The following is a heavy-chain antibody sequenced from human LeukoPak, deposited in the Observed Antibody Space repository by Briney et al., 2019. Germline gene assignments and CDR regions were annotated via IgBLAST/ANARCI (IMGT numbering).Heavy chain of an antibody. CDR3: AKDITLDYYDSSGYFDY. CDR1: GFTFDDYA. CDR2: ISWNSGSI. Sequence: PGGSLRLSCAASGFTFDDYAMHWVRQAPGKGLEWVSGISWNSGSIVYADSVKGRFTISRDNAKNSLYLQMNSLRAEDMALYYCAKDITLDYYDSSGYFDYWGQGTLVTVSS. V-gene: IGHV3-9*03. J-gene: IGHJ4*02. D-gene: IGHD3-22*01.